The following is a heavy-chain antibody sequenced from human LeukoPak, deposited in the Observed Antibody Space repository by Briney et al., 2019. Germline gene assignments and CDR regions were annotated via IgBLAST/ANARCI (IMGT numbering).Heavy chain of an antibody. CDR3: ARGLRTGERVDY. D-gene: IGHD7-27*01. CDR1: GSTFSSYA. Sequence: SVKVSCKASGSTFSSYAISWVRQAPGQGLEWMRGIVPIFGTANYAQKFQGRVTITADKSTSTAYMELSSLRSEDTAVYYCARGLRTGERVDYWGQGTLVTVSS. V-gene: IGHV1-69*06. J-gene: IGHJ4*02. CDR2: IVPIFGTA.